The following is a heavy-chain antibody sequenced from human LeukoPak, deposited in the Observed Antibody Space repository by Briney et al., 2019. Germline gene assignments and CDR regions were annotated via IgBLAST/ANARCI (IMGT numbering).Heavy chain of an antibody. J-gene: IGHJ4*02. V-gene: IGHV3-74*01. D-gene: IGHD1-26*01. Sequence: GGSLRLSCVVSGATFSNLWMNWVRQAPGKGLEWVSRIDSNGRTINYADSVKGRFTISRDNANSMLYLQMNSLRAEDSAVYYCAKDFVGPDDYWGQGTLVTVSS. CDR3: AKDFVGPDDY. CDR1: GATFSNLW. CDR2: IDSNGRTI.